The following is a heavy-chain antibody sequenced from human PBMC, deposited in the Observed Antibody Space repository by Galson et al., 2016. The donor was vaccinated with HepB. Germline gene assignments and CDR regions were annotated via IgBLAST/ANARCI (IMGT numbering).Heavy chain of an antibody. Sequence: SLRLSCAASGFTFSNFNMNWVRQAPGKGLEWVSSIDATSTHIYYADSLKGRFTISRDNAKSSLYLQMNSLRAEDTAVYYCARKGGYCSGGSCTGGNWFDPWGQGTLVTVSS. CDR2: IDATSTHI. CDR1: GFTFSNFN. CDR3: ARKGGYCSGGSCTGGNWFDP. V-gene: IGHV3-21*06. J-gene: IGHJ5*02. D-gene: IGHD2-15*01.